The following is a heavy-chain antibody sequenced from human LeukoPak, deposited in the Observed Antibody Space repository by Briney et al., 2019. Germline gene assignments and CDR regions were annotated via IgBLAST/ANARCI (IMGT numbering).Heavy chain of an antibody. Sequence: GGSLRLSCAASGFAFSVSWMHWVRQAPGKGLVWVSVIKSDGSGTAYADSVKGRFTISRDNAKNTVYLQMNSLRDEDTAVYYCARVRITLVRGLIIFDYWGQGTLVTVSS. D-gene: IGHD3-10*01. V-gene: IGHV3-74*03. CDR2: IKSDGSGT. CDR1: GFAFSVSW. CDR3: ARVRITLVRGLIIFDY. J-gene: IGHJ4*02.